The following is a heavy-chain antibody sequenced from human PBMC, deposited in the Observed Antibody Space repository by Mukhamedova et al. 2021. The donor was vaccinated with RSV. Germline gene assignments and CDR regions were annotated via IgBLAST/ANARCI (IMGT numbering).Heavy chain of an antibody. J-gene: IGHJ4*02. V-gene: IGHV3-30-3*01. CDR3: ARVKSGSYYVVDY. CDR1: SSNA. D-gene: IGHD1-26*01. CDR2: ISHDEGSR. Sequence: SSNAMHWVRQAPGKGLEWVAVISHDEGSRFYANSVKGRFTTSRDTSKNTVYLYMNSLRTDDTAVYYCARVKSGSYYVVDYWGQGT.